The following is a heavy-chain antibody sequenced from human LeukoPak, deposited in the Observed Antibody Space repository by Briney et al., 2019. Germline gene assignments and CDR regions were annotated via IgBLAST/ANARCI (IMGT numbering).Heavy chain of an antibody. V-gene: IGHV4-59*08. CDR1: GGSISSYY. CDR3: ARGARGSYSY. D-gene: IGHD1-26*01. J-gene: IGHJ4*02. Sequence: SETLSFTCTVSGGSISSYYWSWIRQPPGKGLEWIGYIYYSGSTNYNPSLKSRVTISVDTSKNQFSLKLSSVTAADTAVYYCARGARGSYSYWGQGTLVTVSS. CDR2: IYYSGST.